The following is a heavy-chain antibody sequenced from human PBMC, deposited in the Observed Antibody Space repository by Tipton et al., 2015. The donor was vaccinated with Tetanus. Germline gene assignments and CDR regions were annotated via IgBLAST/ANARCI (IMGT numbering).Heavy chain of an antibody. CDR2: IGGSGGAS. CDR1: GFMFSSYT. J-gene: IGHJ4*02. V-gene: IGHV3-23*01. Sequence: SLRLSCAASGFMFSSYTMSWVRQAPGKGLECVSAIGGSGGASYYADSVKGRFTISRDNSKSTLYLQVHSLRVEDTAIYFCAKGRAAATYFFDSWGQGILVTVSS. D-gene: IGHD6-25*01. CDR3: AKGRAAATYFFDS.